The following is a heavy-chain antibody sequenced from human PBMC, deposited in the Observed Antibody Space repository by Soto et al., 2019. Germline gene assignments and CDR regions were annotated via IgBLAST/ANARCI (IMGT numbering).Heavy chain of an antibody. CDR1: GFTFSSYW. D-gene: IGHD5-18*01. V-gene: IGHV3-7*01. Sequence: GGSLRLSCAASGFTFSSYWMSWVRQAPGKGLEWVANIKQDGSEKYYVDSVKGRFTISRDNAKNSLYLQMNSLRAEDTAVYYCARYARGYSYGFSYYFDYWGQGTLVTVSS. CDR3: ARYARGYSYGFSYYFDY. J-gene: IGHJ4*02. CDR2: IKQDGSEK.